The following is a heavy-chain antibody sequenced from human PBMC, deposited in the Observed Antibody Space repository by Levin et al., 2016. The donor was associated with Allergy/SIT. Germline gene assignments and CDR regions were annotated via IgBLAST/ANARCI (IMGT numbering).Heavy chain of an antibody. Sequence: GESLKISCAASGFTFSSYPMNWVRQSPGKGLEWVSSISSSGDSQFYADSVKGRFTISRDNSNNTLSLQMNSLTVEDTAVYYCAKARWTSSWHNAYFDYWGQGTQLTVSS. J-gene: IGHJ4*02. CDR3: AKARWTSSWHNAYFDY. CDR2: ISSSGDSQ. D-gene: IGHD6-13*01. CDR1: GFTFSSYP. V-gene: IGHV3-23*01.